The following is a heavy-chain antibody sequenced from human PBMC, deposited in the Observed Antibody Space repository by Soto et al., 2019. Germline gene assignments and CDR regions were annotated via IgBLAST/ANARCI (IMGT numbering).Heavy chain of an antibody. J-gene: IGHJ4*02. Sequence: PSETLSLTSTVSGGSVSTYYWNWIRQAPGKGLEWIGYISYTGTPIHNPSPKRRLSMSLDTPRNPFSLSLNSVTAADTAVSYCGRGSNGDFDYWGQGTLVTVSS. CDR3: GRGSNGDFDY. CDR2: ISYTGTP. CDR1: GGSVSTYY. D-gene: IGHD7-27*01. V-gene: IGHV4-59*02.